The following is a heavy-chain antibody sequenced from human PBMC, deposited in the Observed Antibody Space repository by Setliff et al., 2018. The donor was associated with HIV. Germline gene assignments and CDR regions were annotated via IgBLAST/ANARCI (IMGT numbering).Heavy chain of an antibody. CDR2: VNPNSGDA. J-gene: IGHJ6*02. D-gene: IGHD3-10*01. V-gene: IGHV1-2*02. Sequence: ASVKVSCKASGYTFTGHYLHWVRQAPGQGLEWLGWVNPNSGDAIYAQNFQGRVTMTRDTSINAAYMELRGLRSDDTAVYYRARNFGLSPSGKYYYYYGMDIWGQGTTVTV. CDR3: ARNFGLSPSGKYYYYYGMDI. CDR1: GYTFTGHY.